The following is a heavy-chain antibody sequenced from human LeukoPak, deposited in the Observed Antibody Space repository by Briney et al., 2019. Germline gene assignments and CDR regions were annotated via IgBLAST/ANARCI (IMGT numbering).Heavy chain of an antibody. CDR1: GFTFNSYS. J-gene: IGHJ4*02. Sequence: AGGSLRLTCTASGFTFNSYSLNWVRQTPGTGLEWVSFISASSSVRYYADSVKGRFTISRDNAKNSLYLQMSSLRAEDTAVYYCARDRGGSYSEIDYWGQGTLVTVSS. CDR3: ARDRGGSYSEIDY. V-gene: IGHV3-48*04. CDR2: ISASSSVR. D-gene: IGHD1-26*01.